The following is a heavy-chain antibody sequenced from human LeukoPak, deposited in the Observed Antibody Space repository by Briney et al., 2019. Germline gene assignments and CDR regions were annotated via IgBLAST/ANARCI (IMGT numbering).Heavy chain of an antibody. CDR1: GFTFSSYA. Sequence: GGSLRLSCAASGFTFSSYAMHWVRQAPGKGLEWVAVISYDGSNKYYADSVKGRFTISRDNSKNTLYLQMNSLRAEDTAVYYCARHTAMVTLGGDFDYWGQGTLVTVSS. J-gene: IGHJ4*02. CDR3: ARHTAMVTLGGDFDY. V-gene: IGHV3-30-3*01. D-gene: IGHD5-18*01. CDR2: ISYDGSNK.